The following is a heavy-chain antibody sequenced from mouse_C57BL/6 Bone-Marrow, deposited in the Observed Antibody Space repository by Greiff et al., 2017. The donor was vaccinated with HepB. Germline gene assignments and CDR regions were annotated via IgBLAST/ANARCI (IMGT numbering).Heavy chain of an antibody. CDR3: ARSEDGSSYRTWFAY. CDR2: IDPANGNT. J-gene: IGHJ2*01. D-gene: IGHD1-1*01. Sequence: VQLQQSVAELVRPGASVKLSCTASGFNIKNTYMHWVKQRPEQGLEWIGRIDPANGNTKYAPKFQGKATITADTSSNTAYLQLSSLTSEDTAIYYCARSEDGSSYRTWFAYWGQGTTLTVSS. CDR1: GFNIKNTY. V-gene: IGHV14-3*01.